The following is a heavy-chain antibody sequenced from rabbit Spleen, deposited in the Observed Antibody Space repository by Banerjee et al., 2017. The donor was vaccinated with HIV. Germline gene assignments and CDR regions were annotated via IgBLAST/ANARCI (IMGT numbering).Heavy chain of an antibody. V-gene: IGHV1S45*01. Sequence: QEQLEESGGGLVQPGGSLTLSCKASRFSFSSSYYMCWVRQAPGKGLEWIACIATSSSFFTYYASWAKGRFTISKTSSTTVTLQMTSLTVADTATYFCARDTSSSFSSYGMDLWGPGTLVTVS. J-gene: IGHJ6*01. CDR3: ARDTSSSFSSYGMDL. CDR2: IATSSSFFT. CDR1: RFSFSSSYY. D-gene: IGHD1-1*01.